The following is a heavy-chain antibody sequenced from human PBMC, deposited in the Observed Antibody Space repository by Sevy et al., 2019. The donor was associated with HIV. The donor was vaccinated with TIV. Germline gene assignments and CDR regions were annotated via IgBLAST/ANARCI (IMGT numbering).Heavy chain of an antibody. D-gene: IGHD3-10*01. Sequence: ASVKVSCKVSGYTFTNYAMHWVRQAPGQRLEWMGWINAGNGNKKYSQKFQGRVTITRDTSASTAYMELSSLRSEDTAVYYCARRVGTMVQGVITSWFDPWGQGTLVTVSS. CDR1: GYTFTNYA. V-gene: IGHV1-3*01. CDR3: ARRVGTMVQGVITSWFDP. J-gene: IGHJ5*02. CDR2: INAGNGNK.